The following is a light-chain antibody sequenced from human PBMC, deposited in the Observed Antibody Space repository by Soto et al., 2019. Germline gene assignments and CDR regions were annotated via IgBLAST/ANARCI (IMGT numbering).Light chain of an antibody. V-gene: IGKV1-12*01. CDR2: AAT. J-gene: IGKJ4*01. Sequence: DIQMTQSPSSVSASVGDRVTITCRASQDISDWLAWHQQKPGEAPKLLIYAATTLHSGVPSRFSGSGSGTDFTLTISSLQPEDFATYYCQQGHTFPLTSGGGTKVEIK. CDR3: QQGHTFPLT. CDR1: QDISDW.